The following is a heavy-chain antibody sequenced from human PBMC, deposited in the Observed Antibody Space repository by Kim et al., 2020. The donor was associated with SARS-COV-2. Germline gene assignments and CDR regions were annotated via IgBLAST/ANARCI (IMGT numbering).Heavy chain of an antibody. D-gene: IGHD3-22*01. CDR1: GGSISSSSYY. V-gene: IGHV4-39*01. CDR2: IYYSGST. J-gene: IGHJ3*02. Sequence: SETLSLTCTVSGGSISSSSYYWGWIRQPPGKGLEWIGSIYYSGSTYYNPSLKSRVTISVDTSKNQFSLKLSSVTAADTAVYYCARGNYYDSSAKMWVDDAFDIWGQGTMVTVSS. CDR3: ARGNYYDSSAKMWVDDAFDI.